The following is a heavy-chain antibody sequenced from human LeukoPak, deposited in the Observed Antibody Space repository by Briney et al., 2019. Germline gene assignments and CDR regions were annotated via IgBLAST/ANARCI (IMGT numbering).Heavy chain of an antibody. Sequence: PSETLSLTCIVSGGAISYYYWSWIRQPPGKGLEWIGYIYYSGSPNYNPSLKSRVTISVDMSKNQFSLRLYSVTAADTAVYYCARGGWYLDYWGQGTLVTVSS. D-gene: IGHD5-12*01. J-gene: IGHJ4*02. CDR3: ARGGWYLDY. CDR2: IYYSGSP. V-gene: IGHV4-59*01. CDR1: GGAISYYY.